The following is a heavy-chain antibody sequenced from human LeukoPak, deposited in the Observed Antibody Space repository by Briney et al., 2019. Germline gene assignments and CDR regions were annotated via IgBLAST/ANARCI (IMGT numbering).Heavy chain of an antibody. V-gene: IGHV3-30*04. Sequence: GGSLRLSCAASGFTFSSYAMHWVRQAPGKGLEWVAVISYDGSNKYYADSVKGRFTISRDNSKNTLYLQMNSLRAEDTAVYYCARAPPGAGPRRSWFDPWGQGTLVTVSS. J-gene: IGHJ5*02. CDR1: GFTFSSYA. CDR2: ISYDGSNK. D-gene: IGHD1-14*01. CDR3: ARAPPGAGPRRSWFDP.